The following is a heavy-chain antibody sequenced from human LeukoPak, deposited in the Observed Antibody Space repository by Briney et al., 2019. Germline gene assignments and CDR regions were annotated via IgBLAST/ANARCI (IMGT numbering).Heavy chain of an antibody. CDR3: ARDIRGVGSCFDY. D-gene: IGHD3-10*01. CDR2: ISSTGTTI. J-gene: IGHJ4*02. CDR1: GFTFSSYE. Sequence: GGSLRLSCAASGFTFSSYEMNWVRQAPGKGLEWVSYISSTGTTIYYADSVKGRFTISRDNAKNSLYLQMNSLRAEDTAVYYCARDIRGVGSCFDYWGQGTLDTVS. V-gene: IGHV3-48*03.